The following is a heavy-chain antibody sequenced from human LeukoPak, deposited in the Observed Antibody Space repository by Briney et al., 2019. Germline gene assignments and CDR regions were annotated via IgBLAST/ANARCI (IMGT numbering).Heavy chain of an antibody. V-gene: IGHV4-39*02. D-gene: IGHD2-15*01. CDR3: ARDRGRSARGYYYGMDV. CDR1: GGSIRSSYYY. Sequence: SETLSLTCTVSGGSIRSSYYYWGWIRQPPGKGLEWIGSIYDSGSTYHNPSLKSRVTISVDTSKNQFSLKLNSVTAADTAVYYCARDRGRSARGYYYGMDVWGQGTAVAVSS. CDR2: IYDSGST. J-gene: IGHJ6*02.